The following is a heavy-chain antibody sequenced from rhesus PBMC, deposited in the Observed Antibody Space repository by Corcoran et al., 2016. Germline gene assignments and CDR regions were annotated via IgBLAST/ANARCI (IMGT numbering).Heavy chain of an antibody. Sequence: QVQLQQWGEGLVKPSETLSLTCAVYGGSISGYYYWSWIRQPPGKGLEWIGYIYGNIASTNYNPSLKNRVTISKDTSKNQFSLKLSSVTAADTAVYYCAREERWELQDRSYYFDYWGQGVLVTVSS. CDR3: AREERWELQDRSYYFDY. J-gene: IGHJ4*01. CDR1: GGSISGYYY. V-gene: IGHV4-73*01. CDR2: IYGNIAST. D-gene: IGHD1-44*02.